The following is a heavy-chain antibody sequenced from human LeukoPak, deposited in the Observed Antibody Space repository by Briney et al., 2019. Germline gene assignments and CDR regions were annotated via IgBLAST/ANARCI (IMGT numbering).Heavy chain of an antibody. Sequence: GASVKVSCKASGYTFTGYYMHWVRQAPGQGLEWMGWINPNSGGTNYAQKFQGRVTMTRDTSISTAYMELSRLRSDDTAVYYCARSHPLLSEDAFDIWGQGTMVTVSS. CDR3: ARSHPLLSEDAFDI. V-gene: IGHV1-2*02. J-gene: IGHJ3*02. CDR1: GYTFTGYY. D-gene: IGHD2-15*01. CDR2: INPNSGGT.